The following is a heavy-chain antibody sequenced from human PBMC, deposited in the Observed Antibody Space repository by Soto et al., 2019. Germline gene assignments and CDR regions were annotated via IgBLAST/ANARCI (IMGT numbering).Heavy chain of an antibody. D-gene: IGHD4-4*01. CDR2: VYATGTT. Sequence: SETLSLTCNVSGGSISKFYWAWLRKTAGNGLEWMGRVYATGTTDYNPSLRSRVAMSVGRSKKTFSLRLRSVTGADSGVYYCVRDGSHSHRDLFAPRGQGISVPVSS. V-gene: IGHV4-4*07. CDR3: VRDGSHSHRDLFAP. J-gene: IGHJ5*02. CDR1: GGSISKFY.